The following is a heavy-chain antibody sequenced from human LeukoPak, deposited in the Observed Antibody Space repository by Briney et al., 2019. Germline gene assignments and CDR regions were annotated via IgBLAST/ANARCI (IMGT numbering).Heavy chain of an antibody. Sequence: SETLSLTCTVSGGPISSYYWSWIRQPPGKGLEWIGYIYYSGSTNYNPSLKSRATISVDTSKNQFSLKLSSVTAADTAVYYCARLRPGYDAFDIWGQGTMVTVSS. CDR2: IYYSGST. V-gene: IGHV4-59*08. CDR1: GGPISSYY. J-gene: IGHJ3*02. D-gene: IGHD6-13*01. CDR3: ARLRPGYDAFDI.